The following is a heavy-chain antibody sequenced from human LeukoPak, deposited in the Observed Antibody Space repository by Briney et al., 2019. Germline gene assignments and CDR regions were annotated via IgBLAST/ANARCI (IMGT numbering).Heavy chain of an antibody. D-gene: IGHD6-19*01. CDR1: GFTFSGYA. CDR2: IVGGGGTT. Sequence: GGSLRLSCAASGFTFSGYAMSWVRQAPGKGLEWVSAIVGGGGTTFYADSVKGRFTISRGNSKNTVFLQMNSLRAEDTAVYFCAKARLSTGWAYNDYWGQGTLVTVSS. CDR3: AKARLSTGWAYNDY. V-gene: IGHV3-23*01. J-gene: IGHJ4*02.